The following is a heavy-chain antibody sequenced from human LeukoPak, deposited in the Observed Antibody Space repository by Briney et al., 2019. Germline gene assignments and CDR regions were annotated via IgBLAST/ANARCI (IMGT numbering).Heavy chain of an antibody. CDR2: ISSSGSTI. J-gene: IGHJ4*02. Sequence: GGSLRLSCAASGFTFSSYEMNWVRQAQGKGLEWVSYISSSGSTIYYADSVKGRFTISRDNARNSLYLQMNSLRAEDTAVYYCARDRRVMGSPFDYWGQGTLVTVSS. CDR1: GFTFSSYE. D-gene: IGHD1-26*01. CDR3: ARDRRVMGSPFDY. V-gene: IGHV3-48*03.